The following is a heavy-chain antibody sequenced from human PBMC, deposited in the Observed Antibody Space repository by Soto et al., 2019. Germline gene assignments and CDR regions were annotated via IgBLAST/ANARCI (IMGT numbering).Heavy chain of an antibody. V-gene: IGHV1-69*05. CDR1: GGTFSSYA. D-gene: IGHD2-21*02. CDR2: IVPIVDTS. Sequence: SVKVSCKTSGGTFSSYAISWVRQAPGQGLEWMGGIVPIVDTSTYAQKFLGRVTMTRDTSTSTVFMELSSLRSADTAVYYCARGGHIAVVTASFDYWGQGTLVTVSS. CDR3: ARGGHIAVVTASFDY. J-gene: IGHJ4*02.